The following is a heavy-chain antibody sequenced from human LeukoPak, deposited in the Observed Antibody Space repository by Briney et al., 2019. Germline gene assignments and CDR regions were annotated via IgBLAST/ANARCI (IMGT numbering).Heavy chain of an antibody. Sequence: SETLSLTCAVYGGSFSGYYWSWIRQPPGKGLEWIGEINHSGSTNYNPSLKSRVTISVDTSKNQFSLKLSSVTAADTAVYYCARQGAAASFDYWGQGTPVTVSS. CDR2: INHSGST. CDR3: ARQGAAASFDY. D-gene: IGHD6-13*01. J-gene: IGHJ4*02. CDR1: GGSFSGYY. V-gene: IGHV4-34*01.